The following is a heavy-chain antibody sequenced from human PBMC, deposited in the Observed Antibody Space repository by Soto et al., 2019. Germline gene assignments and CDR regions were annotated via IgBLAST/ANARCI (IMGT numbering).Heavy chain of an antibody. Sequence: QVQLVQSGAEVKKPGSSVKVSCKASGGTFRNYPINWVRQAPGQGLEWMGSIFPLTDIPDYAQNFQARLTISADKSTSTAYMELSSLTSDDTAMYFCARGPVVDLNYFESWGQGTLVTVSS. D-gene: IGHD3-22*01. CDR1: GGTFRNYP. V-gene: IGHV1-69*02. CDR3: ARGPVVDLNYFES. J-gene: IGHJ4*02. CDR2: IFPLTDIP.